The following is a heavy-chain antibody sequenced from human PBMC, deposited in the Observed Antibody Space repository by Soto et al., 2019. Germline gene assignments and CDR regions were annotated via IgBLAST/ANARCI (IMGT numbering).Heavy chain of an antibody. CDR2: IWYDGSNK. CDR1: GFTFSSYG. V-gene: IGHV3-33*01. D-gene: IGHD3-22*01. Sequence: GGSLRLSCAASGFTFSSYGMHWVRQAPGKGLEWVAVIWYDGSNKYYADSVKGRFTISRDNSKNTLYLQMNSLRAEDTAVYYCARDPYYDSSGYLASNGMDVWDQGTTVTVSS. J-gene: IGHJ6*02. CDR3: ARDPYYDSSGYLASNGMDV.